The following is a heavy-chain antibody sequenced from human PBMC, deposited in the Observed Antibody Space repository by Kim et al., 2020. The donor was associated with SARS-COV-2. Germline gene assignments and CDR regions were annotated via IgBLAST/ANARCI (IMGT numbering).Heavy chain of an antibody. J-gene: IGHJ4*02. CDR3: ARGLVVSSGRYYFDY. CDR1: GYTFTRYG. CDR2: ISTYNGDT. V-gene: IGHV1-18*01. D-gene: IGHD6-19*01. Sequence: ASVKVSCKASGYTFTRYGISWVRQAPGQGLEWMGWISTYNGDTNYAQNFQGRVTMTTEISTSSAYMELRSLRSDDTAVYYCARGLVVSSGRYYFDYWGQGTLVTVSS.